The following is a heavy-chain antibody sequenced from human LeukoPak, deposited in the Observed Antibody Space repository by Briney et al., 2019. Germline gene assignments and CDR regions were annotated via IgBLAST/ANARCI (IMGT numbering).Heavy chain of an antibody. V-gene: IGHV1-8*03. D-gene: IGHD1-26*01. CDR1: GYTFTSYD. Sequence: GASVKVSCKASGYTFTSYDINWVRQATGQGLEWMGWMNPNSGNTGYAQKFQGRVTITRNTSISTAYMELSSLRSEDTAVYYCAREEGLRGSYFDPWGQGTLVTVSS. J-gene: IGHJ5*02. CDR2: MNPNSGNT. CDR3: AREEGLRGSYFDP.